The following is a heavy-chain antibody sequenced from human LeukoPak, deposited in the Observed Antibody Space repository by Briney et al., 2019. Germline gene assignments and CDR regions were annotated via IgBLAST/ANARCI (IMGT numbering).Heavy chain of an antibody. CDR2: IIPIFGTA. CDR1: GGTFISYA. CDR3: AREPTYSSSLDY. D-gene: IGHD6-6*01. J-gene: IGHJ4*02. V-gene: IGHV1-69*13. Sequence: SVKVSCKASGGTFISYAISWVRQAPGQGLEWMGGIIPIFGTANYAQKFQGRVTITADESTSTAYMELSSLRPEDTAVYYCAREPTYSSSLDYWGQGTLVTVSS.